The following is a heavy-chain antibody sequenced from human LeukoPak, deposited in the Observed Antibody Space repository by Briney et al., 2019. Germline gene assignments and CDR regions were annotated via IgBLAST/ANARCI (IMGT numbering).Heavy chain of an antibody. Sequence: GGSLRLSCAASGFTFNSYWMTWVRQAPGKGLEWVANVKQDGSEEYYVDSVKGRFTIARDNAMNSLYLQMNSLRAEDTAVYFCARDRRGPFDYWGQGTLVTVSS. CDR2: VKQDGSEE. V-gene: IGHV3-7*03. D-gene: IGHD3-10*01. J-gene: IGHJ4*02. CDR3: ARDRRGPFDY. CDR1: GFTFNSYW.